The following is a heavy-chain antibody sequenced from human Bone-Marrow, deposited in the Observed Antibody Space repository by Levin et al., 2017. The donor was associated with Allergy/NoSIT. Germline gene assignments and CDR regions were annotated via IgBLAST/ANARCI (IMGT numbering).Heavy chain of an antibody. CDR3: ARRSRVWGAFDS. CDR2: LDPNGDVS. CDR1: GYTFTSYD. V-gene: IGHV1-8*01. Sequence: GASVKVSCKTSGYTFTSYDINWVRQATGQGLEWMGWLDPNGDVSGFARKFQGRVTVTRDTSMTTAYLEVSSLRSEDTAVYYCARRSRVWGAFDSWGQGTLVTVTS. D-gene: IGHD3-16*01. J-gene: IGHJ4*02.